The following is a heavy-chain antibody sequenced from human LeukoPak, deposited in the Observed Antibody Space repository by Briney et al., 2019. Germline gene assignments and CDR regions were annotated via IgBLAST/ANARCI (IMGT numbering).Heavy chain of an antibody. D-gene: IGHD3-10*01. V-gene: IGHV4-4*07. CDR2: IYTSGST. Sequence: SETLSLTCTVSGGSLSRYYWRGIREPAGEGLEWIGRIYTSGSTNYTPSLKSRVTMSVDTSKNQFSLKLSSVTAADTDVYYCARASVVRGLSSYYYYMDVWGKGTTVTISS. CDR1: GGSLSRYY. CDR3: ARASVVRGLSSYYYYMDV. J-gene: IGHJ6*03.